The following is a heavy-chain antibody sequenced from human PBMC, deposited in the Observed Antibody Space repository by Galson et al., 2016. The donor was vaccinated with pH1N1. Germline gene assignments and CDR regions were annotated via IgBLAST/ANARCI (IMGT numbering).Heavy chain of an antibody. V-gene: IGHV1-69*10. D-gene: IGHD3-16*01. CDR2: IIPVLGTP. Sequence: SVKVSCKASGDNFNFFAISWVRQAPGQGLEWLGGIIPVLGTPIYAQRFQGRATITADRSTTTGYLELSSLTSEDTAVYYCARMGSIETLFDDWGQGTLLSVSP. J-gene: IGHJ4*02. CDR1: GDNFNFFA. CDR3: ARMGSIETLFDD.